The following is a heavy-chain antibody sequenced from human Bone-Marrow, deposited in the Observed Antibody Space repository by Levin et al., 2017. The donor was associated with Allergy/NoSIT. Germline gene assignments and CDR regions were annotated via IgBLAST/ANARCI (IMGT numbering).Heavy chain of an antibody. CDR2: IYPGDSDT. CDR1: GYSFTSYW. Sequence: KVSCKGSGYSFTSYWIGWVRQMPGKGLEWMGIIYPGDSDTRYSPSFQGQVTISADKSISTAYLQWSSLKASDTAMYYWALTYDDYVWGSPGRYWGLGTLVTVSS. D-gene: IGHD3-16*01. CDR3: ALTYDDYVWGSPGRY. J-gene: IGHJ4*02. V-gene: IGHV5-51*01.